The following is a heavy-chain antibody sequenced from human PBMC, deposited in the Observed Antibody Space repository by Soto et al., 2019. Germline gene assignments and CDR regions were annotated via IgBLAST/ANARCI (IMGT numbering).Heavy chain of an antibody. Sequence: SETLSLTCTVSGGSIISGDYYCICIRQPPGKGLELIGCIYYSGSTYYNPSLKSRVTISVDTSKNQFSLKLSSVTAADTAVYYCAREEGYYGSAPWGQGTLVTVSS. CDR2: IYYSGST. J-gene: IGHJ5*02. D-gene: IGHD3-10*01. V-gene: IGHV4-30-4*01. CDR3: AREEGYYGSAP. CDR1: GGSIISGDYY.